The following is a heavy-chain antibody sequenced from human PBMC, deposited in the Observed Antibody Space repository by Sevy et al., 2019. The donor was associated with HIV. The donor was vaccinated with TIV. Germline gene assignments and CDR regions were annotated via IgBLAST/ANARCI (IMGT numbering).Heavy chain of an antibody. CDR3: ARACTAAGYKSGPIDAFDV. CDR2: IGTLLDT. V-gene: IGHV3-13*01. CDR1: GFTFSTYD. Sequence: GVSLRLSCAASGFTFSTYDMHWVRQVAGEGLEWVSGIGTLLDTYYAASVKGRFIISRDNAKNSLFLQMNSLRAGDTAIYYCARACTAAGYKSGPIDAFDVWGQGTVVTVSS. J-gene: IGHJ3*01. D-gene: IGHD6-13*01.